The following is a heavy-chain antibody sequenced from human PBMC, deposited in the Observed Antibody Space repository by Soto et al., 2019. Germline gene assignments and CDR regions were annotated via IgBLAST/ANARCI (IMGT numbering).Heavy chain of an antibody. V-gene: IGHV4-39*01. CDR3: ARHRDKYDWLDP. Sequence: SETLSLTCAVSGGSISSSDYYWAWIRQPPGKGLEWIGMINYSGNTHYNPSLKSRATQSVDTSKNQFSLRLSSVTAADTAVYYCARHRDKYDWLDPWGQGTLVTVSS. CDR1: GGSISSSDYY. J-gene: IGHJ5*02. D-gene: IGHD2-2*01. CDR2: INYSGNT.